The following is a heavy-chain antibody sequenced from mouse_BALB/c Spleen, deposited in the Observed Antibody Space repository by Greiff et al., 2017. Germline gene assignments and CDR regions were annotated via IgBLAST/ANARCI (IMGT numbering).Heavy chain of an antibody. CDR2: ISSGSSTI. D-gene: IGHD2-3*01. CDR1: GFTFSSFG. Sequence: EVKVVESGGGLVQPGGSRKLSCAASGFTFSSFGMHWVRQAPEKGLEWVAYISSGSSTIYYADTVKGRFTISRDNPKNTLFLQMTSLRSEDTAMYYCARDGYYGYAMDYWGQGTSVTVSS. J-gene: IGHJ4*01. CDR3: ARDGYYGYAMDY. V-gene: IGHV5-17*02.